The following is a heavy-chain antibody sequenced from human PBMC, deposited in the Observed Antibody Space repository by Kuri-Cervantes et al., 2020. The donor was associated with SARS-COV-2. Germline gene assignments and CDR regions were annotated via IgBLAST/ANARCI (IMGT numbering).Heavy chain of an antibody. J-gene: IGHJ4*02. CDR1: GFTFSSYA. CDR3: TTPAAGTFDY. D-gene: IGHD6-13*01. CDR2: IKSKTDGGTT. V-gene: IGHV3-15*01. Sequence: GESLKISCAASGFTFSSYAMHWVRQAPGKGLEWVGRIKSKTDGGTTDYAAPVKGRFTISRDDSKNTLYLQMNSLKTEDTAVYYCTTPAAGTFDYWGQGTLVTVSS.